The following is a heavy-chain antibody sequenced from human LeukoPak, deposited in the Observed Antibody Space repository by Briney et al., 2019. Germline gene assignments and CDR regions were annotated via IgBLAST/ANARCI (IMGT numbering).Heavy chain of an antibody. J-gene: IGHJ3*02. Sequence: GGSLRLSCAASGFTFSSYAMSWVRQAPGKGLEWVSVITGSGGSTNYADSVKGRFTISRDNSKNTLYLQMNSLRAEDTAVYYCAKSRLWEILLSSDAFDIWGQGTMVTVSS. CDR3: AKSRLWEILLSSDAFDI. V-gene: IGHV3-23*01. D-gene: IGHD1-26*01. CDR1: GFTFSSYA. CDR2: ITGSGGST.